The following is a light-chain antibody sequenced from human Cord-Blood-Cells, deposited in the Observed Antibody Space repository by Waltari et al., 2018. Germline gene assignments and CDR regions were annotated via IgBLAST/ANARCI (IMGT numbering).Light chain of an antibody. CDR2: EVS. CDR1: SSDVGGYNY. V-gene: IGLV2-8*01. CDR3: SSYAGSNNWV. Sequence: QSALTQPPSASGSPGQSVTISCTGTSSDVGGYNYVSWYQQHPGKAPTLMIYEVSKRPPGVPDPFSGSKSGNTASLTVSGLQAEDEADYYCSSYAGSNNWVFGGGTKLTVL. J-gene: IGLJ3*02.